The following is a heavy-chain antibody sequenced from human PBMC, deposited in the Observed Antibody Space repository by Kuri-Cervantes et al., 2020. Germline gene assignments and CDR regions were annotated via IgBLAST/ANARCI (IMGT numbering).Heavy chain of an antibody. V-gene: IGHV4-39*07. Sequence: SEPLSLTCTVSGGPISSRRYYWSWIRQHPGKGLEWIGSIYYSGSTYYNPSLKSRVTISVDTSKNQSSLKLSSVTAADTAVYYCARDTTPTYYDILTGYSSVYYFDYWGQGTLVTVSS. CDR2: IYYSGST. CDR1: GGPISSRRYY. CDR3: ARDTTPTYYDILTGYSSVYYFDY. J-gene: IGHJ4*02. D-gene: IGHD3-9*01.